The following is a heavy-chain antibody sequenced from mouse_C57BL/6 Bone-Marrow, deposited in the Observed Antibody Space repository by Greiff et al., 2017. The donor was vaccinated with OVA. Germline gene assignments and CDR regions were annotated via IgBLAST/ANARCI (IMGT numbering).Heavy chain of an antibody. Sequence: VQLQQPGAELVRPGSSVKLSCKASGYTFTSYWMDWVKQRPGQGLEWIGNIYPSDSETHYNQKFKDKATLTVDKSSSTAYMQLSSLTSEDSAVYYCAKPLTGYWYFDVWGTGTTVTVSS. CDR3: AKPLTGYWYFDV. V-gene: IGHV1-61*01. D-gene: IGHD4-1*01. CDR2: IYPSDSET. CDR1: GYTFTSYW. J-gene: IGHJ1*03.